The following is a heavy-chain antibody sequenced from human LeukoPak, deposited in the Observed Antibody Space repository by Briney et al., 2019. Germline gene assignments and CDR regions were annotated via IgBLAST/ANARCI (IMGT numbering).Heavy chain of an antibody. CDR2: IYYSGST. Sequence: PSETLSLTCTVSGGSISSYYWSWIRQPPGKGLEWIGYIYYSGSTNYNPSLKSRVTISVDTSKNQFSLKLSSATAADTAVYYCASLDYGDYYFDYWGQGTLVTVSS. J-gene: IGHJ4*02. V-gene: IGHV4-59*01. CDR1: GGSISSYY. CDR3: ASLDYGDYYFDY. D-gene: IGHD4-17*01.